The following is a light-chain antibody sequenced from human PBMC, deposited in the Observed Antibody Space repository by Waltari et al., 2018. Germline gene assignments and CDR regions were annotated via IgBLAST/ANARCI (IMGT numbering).Light chain of an antibody. J-gene: IGKJ4*01. CDR1: QTISSW. CDR2: KAS. Sequence: DLQMTQSPSTLSASVGDRVTITCRASQTISSWLAWYQQKPGNAPKLLIYKASSLESGVPSRFSGSGSGTEFTLTISSLQPDDFATYYCQQYNSHPLTFGGGTKVEIK. V-gene: IGKV1-5*03. CDR3: QQYNSHPLT.